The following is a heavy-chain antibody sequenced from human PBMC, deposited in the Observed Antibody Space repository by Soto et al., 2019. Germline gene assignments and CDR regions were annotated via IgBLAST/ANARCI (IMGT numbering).Heavy chain of an antibody. CDR3: ARPGSGYDVLSGQYFYYYHTMDV. CDR2: ISYDGSNK. D-gene: IGHD3-3*01. Sequence: QVQLVDSGGGVVQPGRSLRLSCAASGFIFSTYAMHWVRQAPGKGLEWVAVISYDGSNKYYADSVKSRFTISRDNSRNTMYLQMNSLTTDDTAVYYCARPGSGYDVLSGQYFYYYHTMDVWGQGTTVTVSS. J-gene: IGHJ6*02. CDR1: GFIFSTYA. V-gene: IGHV3-30-3*01.